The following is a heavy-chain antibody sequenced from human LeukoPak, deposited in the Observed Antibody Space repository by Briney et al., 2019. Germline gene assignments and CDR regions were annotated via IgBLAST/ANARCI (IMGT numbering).Heavy chain of an antibody. Sequence: GGSLRLSYAASGFTFSGFSMSWVRQSPTKGLEWVANIKQDGGEKYYVDSVKGRFTISRDNAKNSLSLQMNNLRVEDTAVYYCARAGSHWHYVYWGQGTVVTVSS. V-gene: IGHV3-7*01. CDR2: IKQDGGEK. D-gene: IGHD3-10*01. CDR1: GFTFSGFS. CDR3: ARAGSHWHYVY. J-gene: IGHJ4*02.